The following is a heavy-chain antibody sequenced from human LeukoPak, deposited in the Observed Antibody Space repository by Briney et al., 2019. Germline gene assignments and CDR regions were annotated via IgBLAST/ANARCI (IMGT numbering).Heavy chain of an antibody. Sequence: GGSLRLSCAASGFTFSSYWMSWVRQAPGKGLEWVANIKQDGSEKYYVDSVKGRFTISRDNAKNSLYLQMNSLRAEDTAAYYCARGVRSSSWYEAYYFDYWGQGTLVTVSS. CDR1: GFTFSSYW. CDR3: ARGVRSSSWYEAYYFDY. D-gene: IGHD6-13*01. V-gene: IGHV3-7*01. J-gene: IGHJ4*02. CDR2: IKQDGSEK.